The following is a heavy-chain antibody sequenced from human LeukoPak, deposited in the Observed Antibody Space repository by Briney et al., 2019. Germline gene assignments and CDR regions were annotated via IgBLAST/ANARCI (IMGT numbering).Heavy chain of an antibody. J-gene: IGHJ4*02. Sequence: GGSLRLSCAASGFTFSNYWMHWVRQAPGKGLVWVSVISSDGTTTAYADSVKGRFTVSRDNARNTLYLQMDSLRVDDTAVYYCARDWAWGGFDHWGQGTLVTVSS. D-gene: IGHD3-16*01. CDR1: GFTFSNYW. CDR2: ISSDGTTT. V-gene: IGHV3-74*01. CDR3: ARDWAWGGFDH.